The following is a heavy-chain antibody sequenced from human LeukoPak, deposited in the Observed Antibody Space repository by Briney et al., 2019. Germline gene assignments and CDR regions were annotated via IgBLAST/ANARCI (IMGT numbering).Heavy chain of an antibody. J-gene: IGHJ4*02. D-gene: IGHD6-19*01. V-gene: IGHV4-4*07. CDR3: ASMYSSGDDNYFDY. CDR2: IYTSGST. CDR1: GGSISSYY. Sequence: SETLSLTCTVTGGSISSYYWSWIRQPAGKGLEWIGRIYTSGSTNYNPSLKSRVTMSVDTSKNQFSLKLSSVTAADTAVYYCASMYSSGDDNYFDYWGQGTLVTVSS.